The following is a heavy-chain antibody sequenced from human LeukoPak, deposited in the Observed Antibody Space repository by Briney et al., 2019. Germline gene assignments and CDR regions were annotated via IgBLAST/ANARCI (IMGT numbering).Heavy chain of an antibody. CDR1: GFIFSNFN. J-gene: IGHJ4*02. Sequence: GGSLRLSWVVSGFIFSNFNMNWVRQAPGKGLEWVSSISSTGNYIHYADSVKGRFTISRDNAQKSLYLQMNSLRVEDSAVYYCARVSTGPVWGQGTLVTVSS. CDR2: ISSTGNYI. D-gene: IGHD1-1*01. V-gene: IGHV3-21*01. CDR3: ARVSTGPV.